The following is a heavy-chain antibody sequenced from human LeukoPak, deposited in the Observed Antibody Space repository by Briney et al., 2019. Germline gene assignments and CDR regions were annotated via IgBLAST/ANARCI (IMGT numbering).Heavy chain of an antibody. D-gene: IGHD5-12*01. CDR3: ARHGSRVMATIEDS. CDR1: GGSITSSSHC. CDR2: IYYDGSA. Sequence: SETLSLTCTVSGGSITSSSHCWGWIRQPPGQGLQWIVLIYYDGSAYYNLSLKSRLTISIDTSKSQFSLQLSSVAAADTAVYYCARHGSRVMATIEDSWGQGTLVIVSS. V-gene: IGHV4-39*01. J-gene: IGHJ4*02.